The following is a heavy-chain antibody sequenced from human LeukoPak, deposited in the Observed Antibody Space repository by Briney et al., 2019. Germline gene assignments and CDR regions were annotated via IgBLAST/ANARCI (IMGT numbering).Heavy chain of an antibody. V-gene: IGHV1-69*04. J-gene: IGHJ4*02. CDR1: GGTFSSYA. CDR2: IIPIFGIA. Sequence: SVTVSCMSSGGTFSSYAISWVRQAPGQGLEWMGRIIPIFGIANYAQKFHGRVTITADKSTSTAYMELSSLRAEDTAVYYCARDLYDSSHDYWGQGTLVTVSS. D-gene: IGHD3-22*01. CDR3: ARDLYDSSHDY.